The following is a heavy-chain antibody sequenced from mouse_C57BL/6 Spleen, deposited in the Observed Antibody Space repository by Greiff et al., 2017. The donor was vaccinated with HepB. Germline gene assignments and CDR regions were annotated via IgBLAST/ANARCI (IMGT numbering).Heavy chain of an antibody. CDR3: ARYGYGSSPYYAMDY. CDR2: IYPGDGDT. V-gene: IGHV1-80*01. D-gene: IGHD1-1*01. J-gene: IGHJ4*01. CDR1: GYAFSSYW. Sequence: VQLQQSGAELVKPGASVKISCKASGYAFSSYWMNWVKQRPGKGLEGIGQIYPGDGDTNYNGKFKGKAKLTADKSSSTAYMELSSLTSEDSAVYFCARYGYGSSPYYAMDYWGQGTSVTVSS.